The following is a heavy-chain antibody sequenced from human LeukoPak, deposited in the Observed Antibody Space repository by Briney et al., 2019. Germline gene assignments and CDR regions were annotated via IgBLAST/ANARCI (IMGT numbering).Heavy chain of an antibody. CDR1: GFTFSSYA. CDR3: ARDRVGATPEYYFDY. J-gene: IGHJ4*02. CDR2: ISYDGSNK. D-gene: IGHD1-26*01. Sequence: GGSLRLSCAASGFTFSSYAMHWVRQAPGKGLEWVAVISYDGSNKYYADSVKGRFTISRDNAKNSLYLQMNSLRAEDTAVYYCARDRVGATPEYYFDYWGQGTLVTVSS. V-gene: IGHV3-30-3*01.